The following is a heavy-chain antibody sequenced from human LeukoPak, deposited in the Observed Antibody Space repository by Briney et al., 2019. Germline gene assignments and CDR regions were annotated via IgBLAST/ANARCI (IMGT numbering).Heavy chain of an antibody. D-gene: IGHD5-18*01. V-gene: IGHV3-48*03. CDR1: GFTFSNYE. Sequence: PGGSLRLSCAASGFTFSNYEMNWVRQAPGKGLEWVSYISSSGSTINYADSVKGRFTISRDNAKNSLYLQMNSLRAEDTAVYYCAQIYTYGSSQFDYWGQGTLVTVSS. CDR2: ISSSGSTI. J-gene: IGHJ4*02. CDR3: AQIYTYGSSQFDY.